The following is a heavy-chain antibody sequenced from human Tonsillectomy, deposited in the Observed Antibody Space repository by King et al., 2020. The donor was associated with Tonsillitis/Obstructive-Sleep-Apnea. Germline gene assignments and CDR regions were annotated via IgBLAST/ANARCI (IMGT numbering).Heavy chain of an antibody. CDR1: GFTFSDYY. J-gene: IGHJ4*02. V-gene: IGHV3-11*05. D-gene: IGHD3-3*01. CDR3: ARVGPIFGVVIPYVGD. CDR2: ISSSSSYT. Sequence: VQLVESGGGLVKPGGSLRLSCAASGFTFSDYYMSWIRQAPGKGLEWVSYISSSSSYTYYADSVKGRFTISRDNAKNSLYLQMNSLRAEDTAVYYCARVGPIFGVVIPYVGDWGQGTLVTVSS.